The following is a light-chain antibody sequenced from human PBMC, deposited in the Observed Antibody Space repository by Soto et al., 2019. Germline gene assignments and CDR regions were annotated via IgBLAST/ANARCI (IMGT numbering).Light chain of an antibody. CDR1: QSVSRN. CDR2: GAF. J-gene: IGKJ2*01. V-gene: IGKV3-15*01. CDR3: QQYNNWSYT. Sequence: EVVMTQSPGTLSLSPGERATVSCRASQSVSRNLAWYQQKPGQPPRLLIYGAFTRATGIPARFSGSGSGTEFTLTISSLQSEDFAVYYCQQYNNWSYTFGQGTKLEIK.